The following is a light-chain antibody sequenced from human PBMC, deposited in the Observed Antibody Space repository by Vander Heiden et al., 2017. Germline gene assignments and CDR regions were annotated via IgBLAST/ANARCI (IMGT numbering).Light chain of an antibody. CDR1: QSVLYSSNKQTY. CDR2: WAS. J-gene: IGKJ1*01. Sequence: AMITSPYHRGASLAQRATVNCKSSQSVLYSSNKQTYLAWYQQKPGQPPRLLIYWASTRESGVPDRFSGSGSGTDFTLTIRSLQAEDVAVYYCQQYYSTPRTFGQGTKVEIK. CDR3: QQYYSTPRT. V-gene: IGKV4-1*01.